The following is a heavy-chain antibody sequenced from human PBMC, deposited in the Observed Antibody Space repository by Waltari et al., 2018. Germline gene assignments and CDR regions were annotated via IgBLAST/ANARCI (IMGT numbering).Heavy chain of an antibody. D-gene: IGHD5-12*01. Sequence: QVQLVQSGAEVKKPGAAVTVSCKASGSTFTSYDINRVRQATGQGLEWMGWMNPNSGNTGYAQKFQGRVTITRNTSISTAYMELSSLRSEDTAVYYCARGQEMATDFDYWGQGTLVTVSS. J-gene: IGHJ4*02. CDR2: MNPNSGNT. CDR1: GSTFTSYD. CDR3: ARGQEMATDFDY. V-gene: IGHV1-8*03.